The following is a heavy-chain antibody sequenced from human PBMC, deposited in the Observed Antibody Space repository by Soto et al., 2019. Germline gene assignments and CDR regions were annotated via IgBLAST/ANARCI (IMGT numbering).Heavy chain of an antibody. CDR3: AIEGRRSHQFDH. Sequence: ASVKVSCKVSGYTLTELSIHWVRQAPGEGLEWMGGFDLENGDTIYAQRFQGRVTMTEESSTDTPYMELSSLRSEDTAVYYCAIEGRRSHQFDHWGQGTMVTVSS. D-gene: IGHD6-13*01. CDR1: GYTLTELS. CDR2: FDLENGDT. J-gene: IGHJ4*02. V-gene: IGHV1-24*01.